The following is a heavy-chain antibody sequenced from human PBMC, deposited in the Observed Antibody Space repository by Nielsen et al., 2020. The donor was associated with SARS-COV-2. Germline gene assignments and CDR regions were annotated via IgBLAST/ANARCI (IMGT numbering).Heavy chain of an antibody. J-gene: IGHJ4*02. D-gene: IGHD2-15*01. CDR1: GFTFSDYY. V-gene: IGHV3-11*01. Sequence: GGSLRLSCAASGFTFSDYYMSWIRQAPGKGLEWVSYISSSGSTIYYADSVKGRFTISRDNAKNSLYLQMNSLRAEDTAVYYCARVRRYCSGGSCGRVVGHYFDYWGQGTLVTVSS. CDR3: ARVRRYCSGGSCGRVVGHYFDY. CDR2: ISSSGSTI.